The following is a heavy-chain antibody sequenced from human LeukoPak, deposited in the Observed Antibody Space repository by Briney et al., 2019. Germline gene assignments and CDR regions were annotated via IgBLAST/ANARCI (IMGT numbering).Heavy chain of an antibody. D-gene: IGHD6-6*01. J-gene: IGHJ4*02. V-gene: IGHV3-23*01. Sequence: GGSLRLSCGASGFTLNTYIMTWVRQAPGKGVEWFSSMTGSGNNSYYADPVKGRFTIFRENTKKTLYVQMKSLRADDTAVYYCAKDDALAISSLTYWGQGTLVTVSS. CDR3: AKDDALAISSLTY. CDR2: MTGSGNNS. CDR1: GFTLNTYI.